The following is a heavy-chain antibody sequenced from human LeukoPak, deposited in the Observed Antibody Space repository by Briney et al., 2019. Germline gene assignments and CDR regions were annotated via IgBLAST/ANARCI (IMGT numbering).Heavy chain of an antibody. J-gene: IGHJ4*02. CDR2: IIPIFGTA. CDR1: GGTFSSYA. V-gene: IGHV1-69*05. D-gene: IGHD3-9*01. CDR3: ARTRTPNYDILTGYYIPSFDY. Sequence: SVKVSCKASGGTFSSYAISWVRQAPGQGLEWMGGIIPIFGTANYAQKFQGRVTITTDESTSTAYMELSSLRSEDTAVYYCARTRTPNYDILTGYYIPSFDYWGQGTLVTVSS.